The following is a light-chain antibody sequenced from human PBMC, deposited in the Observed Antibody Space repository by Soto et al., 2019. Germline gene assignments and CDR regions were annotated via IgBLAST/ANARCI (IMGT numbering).Light chain of an antibody. CDR1: QSLLHSNGYNY. Sequence: DIVMTQSPLFLPVTPGEPASISCRSSQSLLHSNGYNYLDWYLQKPGQSPQLLIYLGSNRASGVPDRFSGSGSGTDFTLKISRVEAEDVGVYYCMQALQTPTFGQGTKVDI. CDR3: MQALQTPT. J-gene: IGKJ1*01. V-gene: IGKV2-28*01. CDR2: LGS.